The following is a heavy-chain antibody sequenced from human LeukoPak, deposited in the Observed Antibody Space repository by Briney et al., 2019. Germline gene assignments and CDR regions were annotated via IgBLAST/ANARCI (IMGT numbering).Heavy chain of an antibody. CDR1: GFTFSSYS. J-gene: IGHJ6*02. D-gene: IGHD6-13*01. CDR3: ARDWGEKGSSWYERRYYYGMDV. CDR2: ISSSSSYI. Sequence: GGSLRLSCAASGFTFSSYSMNWVRQAPGKGLEWVSSISSSSSYIYYADSVKGRFTISRDNAKNSLYLQMNSLRAEDTAVYYCARDWGEKGSSWYERRYYYGMDVWGQGTTVTVSS. V-gene: IGHV3-21*01.